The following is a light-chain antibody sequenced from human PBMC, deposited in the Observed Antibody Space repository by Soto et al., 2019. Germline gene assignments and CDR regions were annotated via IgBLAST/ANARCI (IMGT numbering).Light chain of an antibody. CDR3: QQYGSSPYT. CDR1: QSVSSTY. CDR2: GVS. Sequence: EIVLTQSPGTLSLSPGERATLSCRASQSVSSTYLAWYQQKPGQAPRLLIYGVSTRATGIPDRFSGSGSGTDFTLTISRLEPEDFAVYYCQQYGSSPYTFGQGIKLEIK. J-gene: IGKJ2*01. V-gene: IGKV3-20*01.